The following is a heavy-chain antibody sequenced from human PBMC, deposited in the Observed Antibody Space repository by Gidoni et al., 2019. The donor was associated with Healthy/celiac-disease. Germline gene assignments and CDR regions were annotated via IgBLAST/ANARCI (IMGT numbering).Heavy chain of an antibody. CDR3: ARGGRVVPAAKRFDY. D-gene: IGHD2-2*01. CDR2: INHSGST. V-gene: IGHV4-34*01. J-gene: IGHJ4*02. Sequence: QVQLQQWGAGLLKPSETLSLTCAVYGGSFSGYYWRWIRQPPGKGLEWIGEINHSGSTNYNPSLKSRVTISVDTSKNQFSLKLSSVTAADTAVYYWARGGRVVPAAKRFDYWGQGTLVTVSS. CDR1: GGSFSGYY.